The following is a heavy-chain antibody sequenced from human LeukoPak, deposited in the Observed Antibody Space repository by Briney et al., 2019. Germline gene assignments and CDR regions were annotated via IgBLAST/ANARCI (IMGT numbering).Heavy chain of an antibody. D-gene: IGHD6-6*01. CDR1: GDSISSRTYY. Sequence: PSQTLSLTCSVSGDSISSRTYYWTWIRQHPEKGLEWIGYIWNSGSTNYNPALKSRVSISVDTSKNQFSLKLTSVTAADTAIYYCPRDVSSMFPNWIDPWGQGILVIVAS. CDR3: PRDVSSMFPNWIDP. V-gene: IGHV4-31*03. CDR2: IWNSGST. J-gene: IGHJ5*02.